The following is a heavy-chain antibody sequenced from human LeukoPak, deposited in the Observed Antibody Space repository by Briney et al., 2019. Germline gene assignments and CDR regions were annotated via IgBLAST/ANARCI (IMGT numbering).Heavy chain of an antibody. J-gene: IGHJ6*02. Sequence: GGSLRLSCAASGFTFSSYGMHWVRQAPGKGLEWVALTSYDGSKKYYADSVKGRFTISRDNSKNTLYLQMNSLRPEDTAVYFCAKSTSCSGDCLPLLPYYYYGMDVWGQGTTVTVSS. CDR2: TSYDGSKK. V-gene: IGHV3-30*18. CDR1: GFTFSSYG. CDR3: AKSTSCSGDCLPLLPYYYYGMDV. D-gene: IGHD2-21*02.